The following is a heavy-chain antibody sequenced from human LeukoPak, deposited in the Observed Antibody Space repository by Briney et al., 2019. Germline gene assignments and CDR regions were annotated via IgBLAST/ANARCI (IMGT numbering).Heavy chain of an antibody. J-gene: IGHJ4*02. CDR3: ARASRVGAQLDY. CDR1: GGSISSYY. D-gene: IGHD1-26*01. Sequence: SETLSLTCTVSGGSISSYYWSWIRQPPGKGLEWIGYIYYSGSTNYNPSLKSRVTISVDTSKNQFSLKLSSVTAADTAVYNCARASRVGAQLDYWGQGTLVTVSS. V-gene: IGHV4-59*01. CDR2: IYYSGST.